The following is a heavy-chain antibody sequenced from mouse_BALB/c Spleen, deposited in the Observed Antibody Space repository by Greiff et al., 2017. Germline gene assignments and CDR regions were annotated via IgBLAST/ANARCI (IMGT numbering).Heavy chain of an antibody. CDR2: IDPETGGT. CDR1: GYTFTDYE. Sequence: QVQLKESGAELVRPGASVTLSCKASGYTFTDYEMHWVKQTPVHGLEWIGAIDPETGGTAYNQKFKGKATLTADKSSSTAYMELRSLTSEDSAVYYCTRNKYGNPDYWGQGTTLTVSS. CDR3: TRNKYGNPDY. J-gene: IGHJ2*01. V-gene: IGHV1-15*01. D-gene: IGHD2-10*02.